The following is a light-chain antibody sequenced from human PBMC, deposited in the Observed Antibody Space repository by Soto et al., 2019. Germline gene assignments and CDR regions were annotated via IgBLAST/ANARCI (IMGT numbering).Light chain of an antibody. Sequence: EIVLTQSPGTLSLSPGERATLSCRASQSVSSSYLAWYQQKPGQAPRLLIYGVSSRATGIPDRFSGSGSGTDFPLTISRLEPEDFAVYYCHQYGTSLWTFGQGTKVEIK. CDR1: QSVSSSY. CDR2: GVS. CDR3: HQYGTSLWT. V-gene: IGKV3-20*01. J-gene: IGKJ1*01.